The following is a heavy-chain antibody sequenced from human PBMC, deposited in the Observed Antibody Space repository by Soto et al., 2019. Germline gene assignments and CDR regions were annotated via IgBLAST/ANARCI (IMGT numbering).Heavy chain of an antibody. J-gene: IGHJ5*02. Sequence: PSETLSLTCTVSGGSISSSSYYWGWIRQAPGKGLEWIGSIYYSGSTYYNPSLKSRVNISVDTSKNQFSLKLSSVTAADTAVYYCARAHPMIVVVNNNWFDPWGQGTLVTVSS. CDR3: ARAHPMIVVVNNNWFDP. D-gene: IGHD3-22*01. CDR2: IYYSGST. CDR1: GGSISSSSYY. V-gene: IGHV4-39*01.